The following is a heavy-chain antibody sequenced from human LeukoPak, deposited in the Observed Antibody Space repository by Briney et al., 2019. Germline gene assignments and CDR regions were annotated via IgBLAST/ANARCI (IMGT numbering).Heavy chain of an antibody. D-gene: IGHD6-13*01. J-gene: IGHJ4*02. Sequence: TSVKVSCKASGYTFTSYGNSWVRQPPAQGLEWMGWISPYNGNTNYAQMLQGRVTITADTSTSTAYMDLRSLSSDDTAVYYCARDGSSSWYAYWGQGTLVTVSS. V-gene: IGHV1-18*01. CDR3: ARDGSSSWYAY. CDR1: GYTFTSYG. CDR2: ISPYNGNT.